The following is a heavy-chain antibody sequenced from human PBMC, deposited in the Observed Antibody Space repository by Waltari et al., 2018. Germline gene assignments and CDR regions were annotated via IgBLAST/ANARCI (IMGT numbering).Heavy chain of an antibody. CDR1: GFTFDDYA. J-gene: IGHJ4*02. Sequence: EVQLVESGGGLVQPGRSLRPSCAASGFTFDDYAMHWDRQDPGQGLEWVSGISWNSGSIGYADSVKCRFTISRDNAKNSLYLQMNSLRAEDMALYYCAKGGGITIFGVVKDDYFDYWGQGTLVTVSS. CDR3: AKGGGITIFGVVKDDYFDY. D-gene: IGHD3-3*01. V-gene: IGHV3-9*03. CDR2: ISWNSGSI.